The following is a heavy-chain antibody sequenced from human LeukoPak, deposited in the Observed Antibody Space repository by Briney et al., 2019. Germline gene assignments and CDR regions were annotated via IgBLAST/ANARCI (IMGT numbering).Heavy chain of an antibody. J-gene: IGHJ3*02. CDR2: ISWNSGSI. CDR3: AKGSKVVISKGAFDI. V-gene: IGHV3-9*01. CDR1: GFTFDDYA. Sequence: PGRSLRLSCAASGFTFDDYAMPWVRHAPGKGLEWVSGISWNSGSIGYADSVKGRFTISRDNAKNSLYLQMNSLRAEDTALYYCAKGSKVVISKGAFDIWGQGTMVTVSS. D-gene: IGHD3-22*01.